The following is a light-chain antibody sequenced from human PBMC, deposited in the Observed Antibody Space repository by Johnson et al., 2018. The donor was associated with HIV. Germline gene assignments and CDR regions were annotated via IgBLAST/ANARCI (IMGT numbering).Light chain of an antibody. J-gene: IGLJ1*01. V-gene: IGLV1-51*01. Sequence: LTQPPSVSAAPGQKVTISCSGSSSNIGNNYVSWYQQLPGTAPKLLIYDNNKRPSGIPDRFSGSKSGTSATLGITGLQTGDEADYYCGTWDSSLSSYVFGTGTTIPVL. CDR2: DNN. CDR3: GTWDSSLSSYV. CDR1: SSNIGNNY.